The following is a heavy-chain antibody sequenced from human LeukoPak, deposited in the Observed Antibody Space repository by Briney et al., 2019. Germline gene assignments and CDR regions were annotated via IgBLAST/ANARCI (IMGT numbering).Heavy chain of an antibody. D-gene: IGHD4-17*01. CDR3: ARALMMTTVTGNYYYYMDV. CDR1: GGSISSGGYY. V-gene: IGHV4-30-2*01. Sequence: SQTLSLTCTVSGGSISSGGYYWSWIRQPPGKGLEWIGYIYHSGSTYYNPSLKSRVTISVDRSKNQFSLKLSSVTAADTAVYYCARALMMTTVTGNYYYYMDVWGKGTTVTVSS. J-gene: IGHJ6*03. CDR2: IYHSGST.